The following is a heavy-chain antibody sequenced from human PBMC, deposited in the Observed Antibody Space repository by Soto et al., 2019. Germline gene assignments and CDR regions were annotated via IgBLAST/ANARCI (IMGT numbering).Heavy chain of an antibody. V-gene: IGHV3-23*01. Sequence: EVQLLESGGGLVQPGGSLRLSCAASGFTLSNYGMTWVRQAPGKGLEWVSGISGSDGNTYYADSVKGRFTISRDSSKNTLYLTMNTLRAEDTAVYYCAKDKYDDWGQGTLVTVSS. CDR1: GFTLSNYG. CDR3: AKDKYDD. CDR2: ISGSDGNT. J-gene: IGHJ4*02. D-gene: IGHD3-16*01.